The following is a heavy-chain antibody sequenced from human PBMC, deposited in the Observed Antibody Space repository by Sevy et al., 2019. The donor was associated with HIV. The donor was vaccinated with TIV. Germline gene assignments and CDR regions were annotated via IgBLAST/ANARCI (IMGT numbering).Heavy chain of an antibody. CDR2: IYTSGST. D-gene: IGHD6-13*01. CDR3: AREEEDSSSWRAFDI. J-gene: IGHJ3*02. V-gene: IGHV4-4*07. Sequence: SETLSLTCTVSGGSISSYYWSWIRQPAGKGLEWIGRIYTSGSTNYNPSLKSRVTMSVDTSKNQFSLKLSSVTVADTAVYYCAREEEDSSSWRAFDIWGQGTMVTVSS. CDR1: GGSISSYY.